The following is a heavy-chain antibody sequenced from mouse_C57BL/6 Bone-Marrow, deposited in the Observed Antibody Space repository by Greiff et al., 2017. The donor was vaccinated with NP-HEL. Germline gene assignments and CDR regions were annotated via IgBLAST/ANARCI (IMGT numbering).Heavy chain of an antibody. D-gene: IGHD1-2*01. CDR2: ISDGGSYT. V-gene: IGHV5-4*01. CDR1: GFTFSSYA. CDR3: ARGLLRPYWYFDV. Sequence: DVHLVESGGGLVKPGGSLKLSCAASGFTFSSYAMSWVRQTPEKRLEWVATISDGGSYTYYPDNVKGRFPISRDNAKNNLYLQRSHLKSEDTAMYYCARGLLRPYWYFDVWGTGTTVTVSS. J-gene: IGHJ1*03.